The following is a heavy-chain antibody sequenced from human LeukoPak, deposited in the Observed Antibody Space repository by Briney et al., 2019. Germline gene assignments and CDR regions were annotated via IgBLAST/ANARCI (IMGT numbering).Heavy chain of an antibody. V-gene: IGHV4-59*08. J-gene: IGHJ3*01. CDR1: GGSITRYY. CDR2: IYYSESA. D-gene: IGHD1-7*01. Sequence: SETLSLTCTVSGGSITRYYWSWIRQTPGKGLEWIGHIYYSESAKYSPFLKSRVTISAETYKNQFSLKLSSVTAADTALYYCARHVNYTGDAFDLWGQGTMVTVS. CDR3: ARHVNYTGDAFDL.